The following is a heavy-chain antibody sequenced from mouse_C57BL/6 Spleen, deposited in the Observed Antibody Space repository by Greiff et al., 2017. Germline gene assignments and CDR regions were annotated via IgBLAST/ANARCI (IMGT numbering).Heavy chain of an antibody. V-gene: IGHV8-8*01. D-gene: IGHD2-2*01. CDR2: IWWDDDK. Sequence: QVTLKESGPGILQPSQTLSLTCSFSGFSLSTFGMGVGWIRQPSGKGLEWLAHIWWDDDKYYNPALKSRLTISKDTSKNQVFLKIANVDTADTATYYCARMTHMVTTEYYFDYWGQGTTLTVSS. CDR1: GFSLSTFGMG. J-gene: IGHJ2*01. CDR3: ARMTHMVTTEYYFDY.